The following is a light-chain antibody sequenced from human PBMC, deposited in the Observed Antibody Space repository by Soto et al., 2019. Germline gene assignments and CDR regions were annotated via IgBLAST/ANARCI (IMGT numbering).Light chain of an antibody. CDR3: QQYDTYSWT. CDR1: QSLSGW. V-gene: IGKV1-5*01. Sequence: DIQMTQSPSTLSASVGDRVTITCRASQSLSGWLAWYQHKPGKAPKLLIYDASSLDSGVPSRFSGSGSETEFILSISSLQPDDFATYYCQQYDTYSWTFGQGTKVEIK. J-gene: IGKJ1*01. CDR2: DAS.